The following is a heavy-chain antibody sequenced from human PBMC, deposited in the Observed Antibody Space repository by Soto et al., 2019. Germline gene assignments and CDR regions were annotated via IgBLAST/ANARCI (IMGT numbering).Heavy chain of an antibody. Sequence: ASVKVSCKASGYTFTNYAMHWVRQAPGQRLEWMGWINAGNGNTKYSQKFQGRVTITRDTSASTAYMELSSLRSEDTAVYYCARALSLVWYFDFWGQGTLVTVSS. CDR3: ARALSLVWYFDF. J-gene: IGHJ4*02. D-gene: IGHD1-20*01. V-gene: IGHV1-3*01. CDR2: INAGNGNT. CDR1: GYTFTNYA.